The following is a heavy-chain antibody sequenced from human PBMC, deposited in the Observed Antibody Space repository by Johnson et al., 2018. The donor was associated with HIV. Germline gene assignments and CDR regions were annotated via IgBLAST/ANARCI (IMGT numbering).Heavy chain of an antibody. D-gene: IGHD7-27*01. CDR3: TRVNRNWGIEAFDI. V-gene: IGHV3-15*01. Sequence: VQLVESGGGVVQPGRSLRLSCAASGFTFSNAWMSWVRQAPGKGLEWVGRIKSKTDGGTTDYAAPVKGRLTISRDDSKNTLYLQMNSLKTEDTAVYYCTRVNRNWGIEAFDICGQGTMVTVSS. CDR2: IKSKTDGGTT. CDR1: GFTFSNAW. J-gene: IGHJ3*02.